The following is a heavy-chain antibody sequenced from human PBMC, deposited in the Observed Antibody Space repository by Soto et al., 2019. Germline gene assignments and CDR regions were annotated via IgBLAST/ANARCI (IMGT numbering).Heavy chain of an antibody. CDR3: ARERIAARPRHRSFDP. V-gene: IGHV1-8*01. J-gene: IGHJ5*02. Sequence: QVQLVKSGAEVKKPGASVKVSCKASGYTFTSYDINWVRQATGQGLEWMGWMNPNSGNTGYAQKFQGRVTMTRNTSISTAYMELSSLRSEDTAVYYCARERIAARPRHRSFDPWCQGTLVTVSS. CDR2: MNPNSGNT. D-gene: IGHD6-6*01. CDR1: GYTFTSYD.